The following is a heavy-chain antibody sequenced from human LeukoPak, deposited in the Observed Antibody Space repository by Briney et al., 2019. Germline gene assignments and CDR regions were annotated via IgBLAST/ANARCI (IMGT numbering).Heavy chain of an antibody. CDR2: IIPIFGTA. D-gene: IGHD3-22*01. CDR3: ARDPPNYYDRSGYYPLYY. CDR1: GGTFSSYA. J-gene: IGHJ4*02. Sequence: SVKVSCKASGGTFSSYAISWVRQAPGQGLEWMGGIIPIFGTANYAQKFQGRVTITADESTSTAYMELSRLRSDDTAIYYCARDPPNYYDRSGYYPLYYWGQGTLVTVSS. V-gene: IGHV1-69*01.